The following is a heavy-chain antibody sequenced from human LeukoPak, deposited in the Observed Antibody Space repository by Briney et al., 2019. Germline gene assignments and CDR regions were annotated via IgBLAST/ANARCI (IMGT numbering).Heavy chain of an antibody. CDR3: AGGSEYYYYYMDV. D-gene: IGHD2-15*01. J-gene: IGHJ6*03. CDR1: GFTFSSYS. Sequence: GGSLRLSCAASGFTFSSYSMNWVRQAPGKGLEWVSSISSSSSYIYYADSVKGRFTISRDNAKNSLYLQMNSLRAEDTAVYYCAGGSEYYYYYMDVWGKGTTVTVSS. V-gene: IGHV3-21*01. CDR2: ISSSSSYI.